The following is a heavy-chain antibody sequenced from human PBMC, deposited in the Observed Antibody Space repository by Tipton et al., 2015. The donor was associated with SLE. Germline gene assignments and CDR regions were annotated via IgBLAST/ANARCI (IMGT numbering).Heavy chain of an antibody. D-gene: IGHD2-15*01. CDR2: IYTSGST. V-gene: IGHV4-61*09. CDR3: AGAWQGYCSGGTCYVLDY. J-gene: IGHJ4*02. Sequence: LRLSCTVSGGSISSGSYYWSWIRQPAGKGLEWIGHIYTSGSTNYNPSLKSRVTISVDTSKNQFSLKLRSVTAADTAVYYCAGAWQGYCSGGTCYVLDYWGQGTLVTVSS. CDR1: GGSISSGSYY.